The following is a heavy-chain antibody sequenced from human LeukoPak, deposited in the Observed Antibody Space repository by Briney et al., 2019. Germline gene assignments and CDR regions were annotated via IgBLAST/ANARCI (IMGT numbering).Heavy chain of an antibody. CDR1: VLTFSSYW. CDR2: IKQDGSEK. V-gene: IGHV3-7*03. Sequence: GGSLRLACAASVLTFSSYWMGWVRQAPEKGLEWVANIKQDGSEKYYVDSVKGRFTISRDNAKNSLYLQMNSLRAEDTAVYYCARVEAVAVMLDAFDIWGQGTMVTVSS. J-gene: IGHJ3*02. CDR3: ARVEAVAVMLDAFDI. D-gene: IGHD6-19*01.